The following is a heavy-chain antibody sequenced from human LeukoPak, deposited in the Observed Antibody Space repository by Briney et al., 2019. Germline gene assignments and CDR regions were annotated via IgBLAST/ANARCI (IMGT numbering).Heavy chain of an antibody. CDR1: VYTFTSYY. CDR3: ARVTSAGYHGYRIFGY. Sequence: ASVKVSCKASVYTFTSYYMHWVRQAAGQGLEWMGIIYPSGGSTSYAQKFQGRVTMTRDTSTSTVYMELSSVRSEDTAVYYCARVTSAGYHGYRIFGYWGQGTLVTVSS. D-gene: IGHD5-18*01. J-gene: IGHJ4*02. CDR2: IYPSGGST. V-gene: IGHV1-46*01.